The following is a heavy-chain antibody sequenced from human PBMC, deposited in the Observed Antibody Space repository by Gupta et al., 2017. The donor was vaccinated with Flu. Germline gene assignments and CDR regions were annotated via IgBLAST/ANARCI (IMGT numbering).Heavy chain of an antibody. J-gene: IGHJ4*02. Sequence: YWMGWVRQAPGKGLEWVANINQDGSGQLYVDSVKGRFTISRDNAKNSLYLQMNSLRAEDTALYYCARDPDYGGAGAFFDYWGQGTLVTVSS. CDR1: YW. V-gene: IGHV3-7*01. CDR2: INQDGSGQ. D-gene: IGHD4-17*01. CDR3: ARDPDYGGAGAFFDY.